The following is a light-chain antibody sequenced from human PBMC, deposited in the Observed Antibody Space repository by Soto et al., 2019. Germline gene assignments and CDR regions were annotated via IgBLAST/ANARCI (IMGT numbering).Light chain of an antibody. CDR3: QTWGAGIRV. V-gene: IGLV4-69*01. CDR1: SGHSKYA. CDR2: LNSDGSH. J-gene: IGLJ3*02. Sequence: QLVLTQSPSASASLGASVKLTCTLSSGHSKYAIAWHQQQPDKGPRFLMKLNSDGSHTRGDGIPYRFSGHASGPDRFLAISSLQSEDEADYYCQTWGAGIRVFGGGTKLTVL.